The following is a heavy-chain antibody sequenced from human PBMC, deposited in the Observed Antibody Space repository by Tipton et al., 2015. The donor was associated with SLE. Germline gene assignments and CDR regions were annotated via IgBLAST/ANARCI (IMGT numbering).Heavy chain of an antibody. Sequence: TLSLTCTVSGGSISGYYWSWIRQPPGKGLEWIGEINHSGSTNYNPSLKSRVTISVDTSKNQFSLKLSSVTAADTAVYYCARSSNLYGSGAGDYWGQGTLVTVSS. CDR2: INHSGST. CDR3: ARSSNLYGSGAGDY. J-gene: IGHJ4*02. CDR1: GGSISGYY. D-gene: IGHD3-10*01. V-gene: IGHV4-34*01.